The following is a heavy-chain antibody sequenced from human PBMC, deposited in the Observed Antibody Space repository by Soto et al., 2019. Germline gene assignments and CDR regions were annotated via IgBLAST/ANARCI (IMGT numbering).Heavy chain of an antibody. D-gene: IGHD5-12*01. CDR2: IIPILGIA. V-gene: IGHV1-69*02. Sequence: QVQLVQSGAEVKKPGSSVKVSCKASGGTFSSYTISWVRQAPGQGPEWMGRIIPILGIANYAQKFQGRVTITADKSTSKAYMELSSLRSEDTAVYYCARGYSGYDADYWGQGTLVTVSS. J-gene: IGHJ4*02. CDR1: GGTFSSYT. CDR3: ARGYSGYDADY.